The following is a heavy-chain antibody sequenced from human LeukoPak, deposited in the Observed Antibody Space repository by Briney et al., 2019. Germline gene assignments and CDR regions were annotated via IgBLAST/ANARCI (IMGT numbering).Heavy chain of an antibody. CDR1: GFTFSSYA. CDR2: ISGSGGST. V-gene: IGHV3-23*01. D-gene: IGHD4-17*01. J-gene: IGHJ5*02. Sequence: GGSLRLSCATSGFTFSSYAMSWVRQAPGKGLEWVSAISGSGGSTYYADSVKGRFTISRDNSKNTLYLQMNSLRAEDTAVYYCAKDLFSGDPRLYSWFDPWGQGTLVTVSS. CDR3: AKDLFSGDPRLYSWFDP.